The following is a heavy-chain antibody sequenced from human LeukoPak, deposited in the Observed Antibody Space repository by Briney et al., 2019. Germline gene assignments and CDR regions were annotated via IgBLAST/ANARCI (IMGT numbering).Heavy chain of an antibody. D-gene: IGHD2-15*01. J-gene: IGHJ6*03. CDR1: GYTFTSYD. V-gene: IGHV1-8*01. CDR2: MNPNSGNT. CDR3: ARGLGYCSGGSCYAPGYYYYMDV. Sequence: VASVKVSCTASGYTFTSYDINWVRQATGQGLEWMGWMNPNSGNTGYAQKFQGRVTMTRNTSISTAYMELSSLRSEDTAVYYCARGLGYCSGGSCYAPGYYYYMDVWGKGTTVTISS.